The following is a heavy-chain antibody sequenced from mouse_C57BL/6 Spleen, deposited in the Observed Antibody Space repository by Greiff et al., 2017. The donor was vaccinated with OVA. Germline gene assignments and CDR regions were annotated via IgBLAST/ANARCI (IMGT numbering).Heavy chain of an antibody. D-gene: IGHD1-1*02. CDR2: IYPGDGDT. CDR1: GYAFSSSW. J-gene: IGHJ4*01. Sequence: QVQLQQSGPELVKPGASVKISCKASGYAFSSSWMNWVKQRPGKGLEWIGRIYPGDGDTNYNGKFKGKATLTADKSSSTAYMQLSSLTSEDSAVYFGARGYGGSYYAMDYWGQGTSVTVSS. CDR3: ARGYGGSYYAMDY. V-gene: IGHV1-82*01.